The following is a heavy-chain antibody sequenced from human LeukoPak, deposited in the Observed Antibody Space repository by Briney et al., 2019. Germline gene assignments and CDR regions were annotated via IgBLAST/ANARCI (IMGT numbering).Heavy chain of an antibody. V-gene: IGHV3-21*01. D-gene: IGHD1-1*01. Sequence: GGSLRLSCAASGFTFSSHSMNWVRQAPGKGSEWVSSISGGSRYIYYADAVRGRFTVSRDNAKNSLFLQMDSLRGEDTAVYYCARCTTGKTFGSLREIKKSREIDFWGQGTLVTVSS. CDR2: ISGGSRYI. J-gene: IGHJ4*02. CDR1: GFTFSSHS. CDR3: ARCTTGKTFGSLREIKKSREIDF.